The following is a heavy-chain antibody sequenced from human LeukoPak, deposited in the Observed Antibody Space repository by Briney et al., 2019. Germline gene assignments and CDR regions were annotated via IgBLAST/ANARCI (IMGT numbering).Heavy chain of an antibody. CDR3: AKDAYGAYFSTGPFDI. CDR2: INPNSGGT. CDR1: GYTFTGYY. V-gene: IGHV1-2*02. Sequence: ASVKVSCKPSGYTFTGYYIQWVRQAPRQGLEWMGWINPNSGGTNYAQKFQGRVTMTRDTSISTAYMELSSLRSDDTAIYYCAKDAYGAYFSTGPFDIWGQGTMVIVSS. J-gene: IGHJ3*02. D-gene: IGHD4-17*01.